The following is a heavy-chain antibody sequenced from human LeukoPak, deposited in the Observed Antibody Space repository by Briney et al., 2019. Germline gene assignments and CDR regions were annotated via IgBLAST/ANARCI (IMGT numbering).Heavy chain of an antibody. CDR3: ARARGYDPPFDY. Sequence: GGSLRLSCAASGFTFSSYWMSWVRQAPGKGLEWVANIKPDGSEKYYVDSVKGRFTISRDNAKNSLYLHMNSLRAEDTAVYYCARARGYDPPFDYWGQGTLVTVSS. D-gene: IGHD5-12*01. CDR2: IKPDGSEK. J-gene: IGHJ4*02. CDR1: GFTFSSYW. V-gene: IGHV3-7*01.